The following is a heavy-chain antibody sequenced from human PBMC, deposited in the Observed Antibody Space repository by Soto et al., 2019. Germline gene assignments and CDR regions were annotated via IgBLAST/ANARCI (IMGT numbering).Heavy chain of an antibody. CDR2: ISGSGGST. J-gene: IGHJ4*02. CDR1: GFTFSSYA. Sequence: GGSLRLSCAASGFTFSSYAMSWVRQAPGKGLEWVSAISGSGGSTYYADSVKGRFTISRDNSKNKLFLQMNSLRAEDTAVYYCAKSYYGDSTIDYWGQGTLVTVSS. D-gene: IGHD4-17*01. V-gene: IGHV3-23*01. CDR3: AKSYYGDSTIDY.